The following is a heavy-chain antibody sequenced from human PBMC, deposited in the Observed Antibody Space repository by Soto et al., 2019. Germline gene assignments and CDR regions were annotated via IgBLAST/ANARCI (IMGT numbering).Heavy chain of an antibody. Sequence: SETLSLTCAVSGGSISSGGYSWSWIRQPPGKGLEWIGYIYHSGSTYYNPSLKSRVTISVDRSKNQFSLKLSSVTAADTAVYYCARGGYSSSSGVDYWGQGTLVTVSS. J-gene: IGHJ4*02. CDR2: IYHSGST. D-gene: IGHD6-6*01. CDR1: GGSISSGGYS. V-gene: IGHV4-30-2*01. CDR3: ARGGYSSSSGVDY.